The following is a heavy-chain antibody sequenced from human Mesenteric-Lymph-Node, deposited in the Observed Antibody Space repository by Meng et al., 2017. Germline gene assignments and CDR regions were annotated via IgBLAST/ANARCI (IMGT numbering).Heavy chain of an antibody. J-gene: IGHJ4*02. D-gene: IGHD6-19*01. CDR3: AGGVVYSSGWYPPIDY. CDR2: IWYDGSNK. V-gene: IGHV3-33*01. Sequence: GGSLRLSCAASGFTFSSYGMHWVRQAPGKGLEWVAVIWYDGSNKYYADSVKGRFTISRDNSKNTLYLQMNSLRAEDTAVYYCAGGVVYSSGWYPPIDYWGQGTLVTVSS. CDR1: GFTFSSYG.